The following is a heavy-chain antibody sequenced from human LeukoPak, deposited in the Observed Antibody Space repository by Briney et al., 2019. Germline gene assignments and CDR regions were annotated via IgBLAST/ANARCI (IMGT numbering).Heavy chain of an antibody. CDR1: GFTFSSYS. D-gene: IGHD2-2*01. J-gene: IGHJ4*02. CDR2: ISISSSTI. V-gene: IGHV3-48*01. Sequence: GGSLRLSCAASGFTFSSYSMNWVRQAPAKGLEWVSYISISSSTIYYADSVKGRFTISRDNAKNSLYLQMNSLRAEDTAVYYCARGNIGYCSSTSCYEGDYWGQGTLVTVSS. CDR3: ARGNIGYCSSTSCYEGDY.